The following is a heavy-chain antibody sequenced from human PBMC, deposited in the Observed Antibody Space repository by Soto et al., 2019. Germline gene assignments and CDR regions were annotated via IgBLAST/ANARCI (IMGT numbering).Heavy chain of an antibody. V-gene: IGHV1-69*01. CDR1: GATFSTTG. J-gene: IGHJ5*01. D-gene: IGHD2-21*02. CDR3: ARASPVICGGDPCYRLDSSFDS. Sequence: QVQLVQSGAEVRKPGSSLRVSCKSSGATFSTTGISWVRQAPGQGLEWMGGIIPLFGTTKYARKFQGRVSITADDSTNTVYMELNSLGPDDAAGYYCARASPVICGGDPCYRLDSSFDSWGQGSLVIVSS. CDR2: IIPLFGTT.